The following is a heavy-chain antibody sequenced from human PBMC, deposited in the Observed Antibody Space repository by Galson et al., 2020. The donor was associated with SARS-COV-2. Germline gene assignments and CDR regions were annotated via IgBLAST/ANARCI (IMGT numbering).Heavy chain of an antibody. CDR2: IYHSGTT. J-gene: IGHJ4*02. Sequence: SETLSLTCTVSGDSISSSRYHWAWIRQPPGKGLEGIGSIYHSGTTYYNTSLKSRVTISVDTSKNQFSLKLSSVTAADTAVYYCARRYGSALDYWGQGTLVTVSA. CDR3: ARRYGSALDY. V-gene: IGHV4-39*01. D-gene: IGHD4-17*01. CDR1: GDSISSSRYH.